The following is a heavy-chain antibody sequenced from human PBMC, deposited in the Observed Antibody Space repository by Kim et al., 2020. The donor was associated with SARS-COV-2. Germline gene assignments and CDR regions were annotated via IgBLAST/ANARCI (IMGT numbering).Heavy chain of an antibody. CDR3: ARLRQSSSSSGVVVNYFDY. J-gene: IGHJ4*02. V-gene: IGHV4-4*06. Sequence: SRVTMSVDTSKNQFSLKLSSVTAADTAVYYCARLRQSSSSSGVVVNYFDYWGQGTLVTVSS. D-gene: IGHD6-6*01.